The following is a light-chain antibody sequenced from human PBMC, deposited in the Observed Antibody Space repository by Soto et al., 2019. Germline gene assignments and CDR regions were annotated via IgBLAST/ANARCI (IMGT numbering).Light chain of an antibody. Sequence: EIVLTQSPGTLSLSPGERATLSCRASQSVSRDYLAWYQQKPGQAPRFLIYGASNRATGIPARFSGSGSGTDFTLTISRLEPEDFAVYYCQQYGSSPLTFGQGTKVEIK. V-gene: IGKV3-20*01. CDR1: QSVSRDY. CDR2: GAS. CDR3: QQYGSSPLT. J-gene: IGKJ1*01.